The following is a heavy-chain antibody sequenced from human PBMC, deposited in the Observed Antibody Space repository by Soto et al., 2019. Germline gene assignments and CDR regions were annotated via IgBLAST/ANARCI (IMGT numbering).Heavy chain of an antibody. Sequence: QVQLVESGGGVVQPGRSLRLSCAASGFTFSSYGMHWVRQAPGKGLEWVAVIWYDGSNKYYADSVKGRFTISRDNSKNTLYLQMNSLRAEDTAVYYCARDHIVVVPAATYYYGMGVWGQGTTVTVSS. CDR2: IWYDGSNK. J-gene: IGHJ6*02. CDR3: ARDHIVVVPAATYYYGMGV. CDR1: GFTFSSYG. D-gene: IGHD2-2*01. V-gene: IGHV3-33*01.